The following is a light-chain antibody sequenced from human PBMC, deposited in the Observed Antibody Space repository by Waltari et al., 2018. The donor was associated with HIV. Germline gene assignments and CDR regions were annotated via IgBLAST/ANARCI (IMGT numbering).Light chain of an antibody. J-gene: IGLJ2*01. CDR1: SSDVGIYNL. CDR2: EGS. CDR3: CSYAGSFVV. Sequence: QSALTQPASVSGSPGQSITISCTGTSSDVGIYNLVSWYQQNPGKAPKLMSYEGSKRPSGVSNRFSGSKSGNTASLTIPGLQAEDEAHYYCCSYAGSFVVFGGGTKLTVL. V-gene: IGLV2-23*01.